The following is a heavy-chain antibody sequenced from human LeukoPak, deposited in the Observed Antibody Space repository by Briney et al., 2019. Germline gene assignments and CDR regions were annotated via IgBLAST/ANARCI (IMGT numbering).Heavy chain of an antibody. CDR2: IYYSGST. V-gene: IGHV4-59*01. Sequence: SETLSLTCTVSGGSISSYYWSWIRQPPGKGLEWIGYIYYSGSTNYNPSLKSRVTISVDTSKNQFSLKLSSVTAADTAVYYCARAYEETTEASWDSWGQGTLVTVSS. CDR1: GGSISSYY. J-gene: IGHJ5*02. CDR3: ARAYEETTEASWDS. D-gene: IGHD4-11*01.